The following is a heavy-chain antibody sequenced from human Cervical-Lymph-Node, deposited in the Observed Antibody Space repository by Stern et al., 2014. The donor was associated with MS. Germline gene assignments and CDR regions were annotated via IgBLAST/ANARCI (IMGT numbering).Heavy chain of an antibody. D-gene: IGHD6-19*01. V-gene: IGHV1-46*01. CDR2: INPRGGST. Sequence: QMQLVQSGAEVKKPGASVKVSCKASGYTFTSYYMHLVRQAPGQGLAWMGIINPRGGSTSYAQKFQGRVTMTRDTSTSTVYMELSSLRSEDTAVYYCAREVAGHRLGMMDVWGQGTTVTVSS. CDR3: AREVAGHRLGMMDV. CDR1: GYTFTSYY. J-gene: IGHJ6*02.